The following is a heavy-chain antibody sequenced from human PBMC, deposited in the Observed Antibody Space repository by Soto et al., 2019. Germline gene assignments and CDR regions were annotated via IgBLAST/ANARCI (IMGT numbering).Heavy chain of an antibody. D-gene: IGHD6-6*01. V-gene: IGHV3-72*01. CDR1: GFTVSDHY. Sequence: AGGSLRLSCAASGFTVSDHYMDWVRQAPGKGLEWVGRSRNKANSYTTEYAASARGRFTISRDDSKNSLYLQMNSLETEDTAVYYCARSVADRPGGHSNMDVWGQGTTVTVSS. J-gene: IGHJ6*02. CDR3: ARSVADRPGGHSNMDV. CDR2: SRNKANSYTT.